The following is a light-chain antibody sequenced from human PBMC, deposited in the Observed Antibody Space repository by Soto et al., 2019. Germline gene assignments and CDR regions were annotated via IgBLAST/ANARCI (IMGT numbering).Light chain of an antibody. CDR3: QKYNSAPPVT. J-gene: IGKJ3*01. CDR1: QVINNY. CDR2: AAS. V-gene: IGKV1-27*01. Sequence: DIQMTQSPSSLSASVGDRVTISCRASQVINNYLAWYQQKPGKVPKLLIYAASTLQSGVPSRFSGSGSGTDFTLTISSLQPEDVATYCCQKYNSAPPVTFGPGTKVDV.